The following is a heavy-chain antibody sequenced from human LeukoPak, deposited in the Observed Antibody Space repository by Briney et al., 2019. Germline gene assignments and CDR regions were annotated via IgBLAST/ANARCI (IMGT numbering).Heavy chain of an antibody. D-gene: IGHD5-18*01. CDR3: ARGSSGYSYDPSIDY. Sequence: PSETLSLTCTVSGGSISSYYWSWIRQPPGKGLEWIGEINHSGSTNYNPSLKSRVTISVDTSKNQFSLKLSSVTAADTAVYYCARGSSGYSYDPSIDYWGQGTLVTVSS. CDR2: INHSGST. CDR1: GGSISSYY. J-gene: IGHJ4*02. V-gene: IGHV4-34*01.